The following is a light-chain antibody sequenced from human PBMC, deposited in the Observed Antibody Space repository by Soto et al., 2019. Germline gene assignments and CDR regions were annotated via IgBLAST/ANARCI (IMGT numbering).Light chain of an antibody. J-gene: IGLJ2*01. CDR1: SSDVGDYNY. Sequence: QSALTQPASVSGSPGQSITISCTGTSSDVGDYNYVSWYQQHPGKAPKLMIFDVRNRPSGVSNRFSGSKSGNTAYLTISGLQAEDEADFYCSSYTRTRDVVFGGGTKLTVL. CDR2: DVR. V-gene: IGLV2-14*01. CDR3: SSYTRTRDVV.